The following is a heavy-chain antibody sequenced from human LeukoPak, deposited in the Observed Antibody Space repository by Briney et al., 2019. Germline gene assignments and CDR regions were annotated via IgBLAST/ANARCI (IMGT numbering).Heavy chain of an antibody. J-gene: IGHJ4*02. Sequence: GGSLRLSCAASGFTFTSYARSWVRQAPGKGLEWVSAISGSGGSTYYADSVKGRFTISRDNSKNTLYLQMNSLRAEDTAVYYCAKAPSSSSWFDYWGQGTLVTVSS. CDR3: AKAPSSSSWFDY. CDR2: ISGSGGST. D-gene: IGHD6-13*01. CDR1: GFTFTSYA. V-gene: IGHV3-23*01.